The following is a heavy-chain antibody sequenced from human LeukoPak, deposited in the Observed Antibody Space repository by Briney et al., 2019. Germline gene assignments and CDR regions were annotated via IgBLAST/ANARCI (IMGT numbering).Heavy chain of an antibody. Sequence: PSETLSLTCAVSGGSISSGGYSWSWIRQPPGKGLEWIGYIYHSGSTYYNPSLKSRVTISVDRSKNQFSLKLSSVTAADTAVYYCASGRVRGRGMDVWGKGTTVTVSS. CDR3: ASGRVRGRGMDV. J-gene: IGHJ6*04. V-gene: IGHV4-30-2*01. D-gene: IGHD3-10*01. CDR2: IYHSGST. CDR1: GGSISSGGYS.